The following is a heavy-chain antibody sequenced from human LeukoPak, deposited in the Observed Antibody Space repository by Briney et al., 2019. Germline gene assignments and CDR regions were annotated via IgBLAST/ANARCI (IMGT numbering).Heavy chain of an antibody. D-gene: IGHD6-19*01. CDR3: ARDFAVAGYPLDS. Sequence: GGPLRLSCTASGFTFSIHPMTWVRQAPGKGLEWVSVISGSGDTTFYADSVKGRFTISRDNSKSTLYLLMNGLRAEDTAVYYCARDFAVAGYPLDSWGQGTLVTVSS. CDR1: GFTFSIHP. CDR2: ISGSGDTT. J-gene: IGHJ4*02. V-gene: IGHV3-23*01.